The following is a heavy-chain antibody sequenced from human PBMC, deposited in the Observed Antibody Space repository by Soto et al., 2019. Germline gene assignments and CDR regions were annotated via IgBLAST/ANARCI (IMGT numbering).Heavy chain of an antibody. CDR1: GYTFTGYG. D-gene: IGHD2-15*01. J-gene: IGHJ3*01. V-gene: IGHV1-18*01. CDR2: ISVFNGNT. Sequence: QVQLVQSGAEVKKPGASVKVSCKTSGYTFTGYGINWVRQAPGHGLEWMGWISVFNGNTKYGQNIQDRVIMTTDTSTSTAYMELRSLRSDDTAMYFCGRDGSGGIIDSWGLGTMLIVSS. CDR3: GRDGSGGIIDS.